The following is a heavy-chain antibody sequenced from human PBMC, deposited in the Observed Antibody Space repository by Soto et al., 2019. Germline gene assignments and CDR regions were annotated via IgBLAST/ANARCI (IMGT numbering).Heavy chain of an antibody. J-gene: IGHJ6*02. D-gene: IGHD5-12*01. CDR1: GGSISSSSYY. Sequence: SETLSLTCTVSGGSISSSSYYWGWIRQPPGKGLEWIGSIYYSGSTYYNPSLKSRVTISVDTSKNQFSLKLSSVTAADTAVYYCARDIVATYYYYGMDVWGQGTTVTVSS. CDR2: IYYSGST. CDR3: ARDIVATYYYYGMDV. V-gene: IGHV4-39*07.